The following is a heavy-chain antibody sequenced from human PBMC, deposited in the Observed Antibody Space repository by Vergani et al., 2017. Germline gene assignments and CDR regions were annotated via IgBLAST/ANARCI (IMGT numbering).Heavy chain of an antibody. CDR2: IYSTGST. CDR1: GGSFNTYY. J-gene: IGHJ3*01. CDR3: ARENGDLRGDAFDV. V-gene: IGHV4-59*12. D-gene: IGHD4-17*01. Sequence: QVQLEESGPGLVKTSETLSLTCTVSGGSFNTYYWSWIRQSPGKVLEWIGYIYSTGSTNYNPPLNSRVTMSVDTSKNQFFLKLTSVTAADTAVYFCARENGDLRGDAFDVWGQGTMVTVSS.